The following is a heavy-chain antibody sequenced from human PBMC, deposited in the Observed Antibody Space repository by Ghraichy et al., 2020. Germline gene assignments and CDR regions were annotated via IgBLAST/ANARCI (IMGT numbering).Heavy chain of an antibody. J-gene: IGHJ4*02. CDR3: ARGRDGYSD. D-gene: IGHD5-24*01. Sequence: SETLSLTCTVSGGSISSYFWSWIRQPPGKGLEWIAYFYYSGSTNCNPSLKSRVTISVDTSKNQFSLNLSSVTAADTAVYYCARGRDGYSDRGQGTLVTVSS. V-gene: IGHV4-59*01. CDR2: FYYSGST. CDR1: GGSISSYF.